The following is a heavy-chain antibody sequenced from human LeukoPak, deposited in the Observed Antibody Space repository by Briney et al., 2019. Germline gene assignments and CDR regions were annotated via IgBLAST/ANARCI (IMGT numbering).Heavy chain of an antibody. D-gene: IGHD5-24*01. Sequence: SETLSLTCTVSGGSISSYYWSWIRQPPGKGLEWIGYIYYSGSTNYNPSLKSRVTISVDTSKNQFSLKLSSVTAADTAVYYCARAGHGDGYNYDYWGQGTLVTVSS. J-gene: IGHJ4*02. V-gene: IGHV4-59*12. CDR1: GGSISSYY. CDR3: ARAGHGDGYNYDY. CDR2: IYYSGST.